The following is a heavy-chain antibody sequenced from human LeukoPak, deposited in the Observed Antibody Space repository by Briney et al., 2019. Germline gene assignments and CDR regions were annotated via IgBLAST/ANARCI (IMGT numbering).Heavy chain of an antibody. CDR3: ARAGPSSPNLFDY. V-gene: IGHV1-2*04. J-gene: IGHJ4*02. CDR2: INPNSGGT. CDR1: GYTITGYY. Sequence: ASVKVSCKASGYTITGYYMHWVRQAPGQGLEWMGWINPNSGGTNYAQKFQGWVTMTRDTSISTAYMELSRLRSDDTAVYYCARAGPSSPNLFDYWGQGTLVTVSS. D-gene: IGHD1-14*01.